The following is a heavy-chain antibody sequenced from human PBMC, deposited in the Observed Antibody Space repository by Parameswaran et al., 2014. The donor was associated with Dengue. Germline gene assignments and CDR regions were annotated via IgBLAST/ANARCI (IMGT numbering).Heavy chain of an antibody. CDR3: ARETVNNYAFDI. V-gene: IGHV1-18*01. J-gene: IGHJ3*02. CDR2: ISAYNGNT. Sequence: WVRQAPGQGLEWMGWISAYNGNTNYAQKLQGRVTMTTDTSTGTAYMELRSLRSDDTAVYYCARETVNNYAFDIWGQGTMVTVSS. D-gene: IGHD1-1*01.